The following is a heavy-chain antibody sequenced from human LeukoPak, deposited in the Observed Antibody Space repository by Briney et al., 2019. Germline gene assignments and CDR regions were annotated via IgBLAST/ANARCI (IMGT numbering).Heavy chain of an antibody. V-gene: IGHV1-2*06. CDR3: ARDYCSSTSCLFDY. CDR2: TNPNSGDT. J-gene: IGHJ4*02. Sequence: ASVKVSCKASGYTFTGYHMHWVRQAPGQGLEWMGRTNPNSGDTNYAQKFQGRVTMTRDTSISTAYMELSRLRSDDTAVYYCARDYCSSTSCLFDYWGQGTLVTVSS. CDR1: GYTFTGYH. D-gene: IGHD2-2*01.